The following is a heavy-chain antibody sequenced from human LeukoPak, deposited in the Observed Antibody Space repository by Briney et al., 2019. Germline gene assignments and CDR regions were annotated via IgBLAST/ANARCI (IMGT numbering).Heavy chain of an antibody. V-gene: IGHV1-69*13. Sequence: ASVKVSCKASGGTFSSYAISWVRQAPGQGLEWMGGIIPIFGTANYAQKFQGRVTITADESTSTAYMELSSLRSEDTAVYYCATALRFLEWPYWGYWGQGTLVTVSS. D-gene: IGHD3-3*01. CDR2: IIPIFGTA. CDR1: GGTFSSYA. CDR3: ATALRFLEWPYWGY. J-gene: IGHJ4*02.